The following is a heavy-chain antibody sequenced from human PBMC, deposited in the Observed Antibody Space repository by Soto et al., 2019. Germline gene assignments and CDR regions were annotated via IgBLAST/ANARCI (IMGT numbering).Heavy chain of an antibody. CDR3: ARELIGYSSRSTDNWFGP. D-gene: IGHD6-13*01. CDR1: GGSISSYY. J-gene: IGHJ5*02. V-gene: IGHV4-4*07. Sequence: PSETLSLTCTVSGGSISSYYWSWIRQPAGKRLEWIGRIYTSGSTNYNPSLKSRVTMSVDTSKNQFSLKLSSVTAADTAVYYCARELIGYSSRSTDNWFGPWGQGTLVTVSS. CDR2: IYTSGST.